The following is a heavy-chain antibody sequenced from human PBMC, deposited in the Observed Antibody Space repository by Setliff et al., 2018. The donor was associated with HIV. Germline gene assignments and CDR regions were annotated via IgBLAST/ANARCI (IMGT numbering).Heavy chain of an antibody. Sequence: PSETLSLTCTVSDYSISSGYFWGWIRQPPGKGLEWIGTIYHSGRTDYNPSLETRATISVDTSKNQFSLRLTSVTAADTAVYYCARRTYPGSYTPYFDDWGQGTLVTVSS. CDR2: IYHSGRT. D-gene: IGHD1-1*01. CDR1: DYSISSGYF. CDR3: ARRTYPGSYTPYFDD. J-gene: IGHJ4*02. V-gene: IGHV4-38-2*02.